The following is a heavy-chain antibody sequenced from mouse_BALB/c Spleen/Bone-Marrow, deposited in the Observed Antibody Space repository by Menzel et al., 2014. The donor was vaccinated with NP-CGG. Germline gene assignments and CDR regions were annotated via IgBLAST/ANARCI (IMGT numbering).Heavy chain of an antibody. J-gene: IGHJ4*01. CDR1: GFSLTSYD. Sequence: QVQLQQSGPGLVPPSQSLSITCTVSGFSLTSYDISWIRQSPGKGLEWLGIIRTGGGTNYNSAFMSRLIISKDNSKSQVFLKMNSLQSDDTAIYYCVRDGRDYYAKDYWGQGTSVTVSS. CDR3: VRDGRDYYAKDY. V-gene: IGHV2-9-2*01. CDR2: IRTGGGT.